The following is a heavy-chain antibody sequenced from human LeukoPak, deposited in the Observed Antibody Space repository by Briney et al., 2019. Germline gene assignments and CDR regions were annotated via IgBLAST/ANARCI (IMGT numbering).Heavy chain of an antibody. CDR2: INPSGGST. CDR3: ARDPSRYGGNYYFDY. Sequence: GASVKVSCKASGSSFTIYYMHWVRQAPGQGLEWMGIINPSGGSTSYAQKFQGRVTMTRDTSTSTVYMELSSLRSEDTAVYYCARDPSRYGGNYYFDYWGQGTLVTVSS. CDR1: GSSFTIYY. D-gene: IGHD4-23*01. J-gene: IGHJ4*02. V-gene: IGHV1-46*01.